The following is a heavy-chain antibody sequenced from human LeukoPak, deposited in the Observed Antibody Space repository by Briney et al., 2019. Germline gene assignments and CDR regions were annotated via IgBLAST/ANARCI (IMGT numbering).Heavy chain of an antibody. CDR1: GFTFSSYW. D-gene: IGHD3-22*01. CDR3: ARAYYYDSSGYYPLGY. J-gene: IGHJ4*02. CDR2: INSDGSST. Sequence: GGSLRLSCAASGFTFSSYWMHWVRQAPGKGLVWVSRINSDGSSTSYADSVKGRFTISRDNAKNTLYLQMSSLRAEDTAVYYCARAYYYDSSGYYPLGYWGQGTLVTVSS. V-gene: IGHV3-74*01.